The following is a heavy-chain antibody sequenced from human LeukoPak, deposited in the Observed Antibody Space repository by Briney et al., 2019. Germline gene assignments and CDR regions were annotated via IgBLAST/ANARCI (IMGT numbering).Heavy chain of an antibody. CDR1: GFTFSSYS. J-gene: IGHJ5*02. Sequence: PGGSLRLSCAASGFTFSSYSMNWVRQAPGKGLEWVSSISSSSSYIYYADSVKGRFTISRDNAKNSLYLQMNSLRAEDTAVYYCARDGAYCSGGSCPYNWFDPWGQGTLVTVSS. CDR2: ISSSSSYI. D-gene: IGHD2-15*01. V-gene: IGHV3-21*01. CDR3: ARDGAYCSGGSCPYNWFDP.